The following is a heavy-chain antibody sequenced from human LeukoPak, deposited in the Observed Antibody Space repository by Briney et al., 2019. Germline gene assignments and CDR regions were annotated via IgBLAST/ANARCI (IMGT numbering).Heavy chain of an antibody. CDR1: GGSISSYY. CDR2: IYYSGST. Sequence: PSETLSLTCTVSGGSISSYYWSWIRQPPGKGLEWIGYIYYSGSTNYNPSLKSRVTISVDTSKNQFSLKLSSVTAADTAVYYCARELPHYYYDSSGYFDYWGQGTLVTVSS. CDR3: ARELPHYYYDSSGYFDY. V-gene: IGHV4-59*12. D-gene: IGHD3-22*01. J-gene: IGHJ4*02.